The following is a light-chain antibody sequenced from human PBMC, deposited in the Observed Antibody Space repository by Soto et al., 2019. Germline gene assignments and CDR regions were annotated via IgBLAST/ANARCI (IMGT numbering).Light chain of an antibody. CDR3: ASYTKSGTRV. CDR1: SSDVGGYNY. CDR2: GVT. J-gene: IGLJ3*02. Sequence: QSVLTQPASVSGSPGQSITISCAGTSSDVGGYNYVSWYQQFPGKVPKLMIYGVTDRPSGVSSRFSGSKSGNTASLTISGLQAEDEADYYCASYTKSGTRVFGGGTKVIVL. V-gene: IGLV2-14*01.